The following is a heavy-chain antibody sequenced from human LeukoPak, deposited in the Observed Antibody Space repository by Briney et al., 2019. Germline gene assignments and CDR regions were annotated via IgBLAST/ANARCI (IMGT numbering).Heavy chain of an antibody. CDR1: GYTFTSYG. Sequence: GASVKVSCKASGYTFTSYGISWVRQAPGQGLEWMGWINPNSGGTNYAQKFQGRVTMTRDTSISTAYMELSRLRSDDTAVYYCAMLAYCGGDCYSPFDYWGQGTLVTVSS. V-gene: IGHV1-2*02. CDR3: AMLAYCGGDCYSPFDY. D-gene: IGHD2-21*02. J-gene: IGHJ4*02. CDR2: INPNSGGT.